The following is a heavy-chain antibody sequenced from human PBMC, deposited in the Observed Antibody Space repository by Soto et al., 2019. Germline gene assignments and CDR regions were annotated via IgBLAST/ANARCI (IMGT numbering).Heavy chain of an antibody. CDR3: ARVYGSGSYLPNWFDP. J-gene: IGHJ5*02. CDR1: GGSISSGGYY. Sequence: TLSLTCTVSGGSISSGGYYWSWIRQHPGKGLEWIGYIYYSGSTYYNPSLKSRVTISVDTSKNQFSLKLSSVTAADTAVYYCARVYGSGSYLPNWFDPGAREPWSPSPQ. CDR2: IYYSGST. V-gene: IGHV4-31*03. D-gene: IGHD3-10*01.